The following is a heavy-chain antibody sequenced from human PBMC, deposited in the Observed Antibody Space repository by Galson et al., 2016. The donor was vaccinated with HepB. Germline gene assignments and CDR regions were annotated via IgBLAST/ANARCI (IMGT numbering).Heavy chain of an antibody. D-gene: IGHD5-12*01. Sequence: QSGAEVKKPGESLQISCKGSGYSFSDYWIGWVRQTPGKGLEWMGIFYPGDSDPRYSPSFQGQVFFSADMSTTTAYLHWNSLKASDTAMYYCARPRGKSGYGDFDYWGQGTLVTVSS. CDR1: GYSFSDYW. J-gene: IGHJ4*02. V-gene: IGHV5-51*01. CDR2: FYPGDSDP. CDR3: ARPRGKSGYGDFDY.